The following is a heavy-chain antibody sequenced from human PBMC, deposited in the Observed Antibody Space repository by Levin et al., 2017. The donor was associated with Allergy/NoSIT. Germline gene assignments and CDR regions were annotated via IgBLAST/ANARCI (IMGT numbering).Heavy chain of an antibody. Sequence: PGGSLRLSCAASGFTFSSYWMSWVRQAPGKGLEWVANIKQDGSEKYYVDSVKGRFTISRDNAKNSLYLQMNSLRAEDTAVYYCARGGIPYGDYVLYYFDYWGQGTLVTVSS. D-gene: IGHD4-17*01. V-gene: IGHV3-7*01. CDR3: ARGGIPYGDYVLYYFDY. J-gene: IGHJ4*02. CDR2: IKQDGSEK. CDR1: GFTFSSYW.